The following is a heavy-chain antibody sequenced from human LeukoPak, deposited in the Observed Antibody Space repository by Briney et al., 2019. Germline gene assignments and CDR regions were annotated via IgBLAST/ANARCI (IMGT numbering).Heavy chain of an antibody. V-gene: IGHV1-8*03. J-gene: IGHJ6*04. CDR1: GYTFINYG. CDR2: MNPSSGST. Sequence: ASVKVSCKASGYTFINYGINWVRQATGQGLEWMGWMNPSSGSTAYAQKFQGRVTITRNTSISTAYMELSTLRFEDTAVYYCARGRSAMRMDVWGKGTTVTVSS. D-gene: IGHD2-2*01. CDR3: ARGRSAMRMDV.